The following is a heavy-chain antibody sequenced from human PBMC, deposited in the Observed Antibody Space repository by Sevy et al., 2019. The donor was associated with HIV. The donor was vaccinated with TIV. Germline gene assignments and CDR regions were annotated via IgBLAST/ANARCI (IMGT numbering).Heavy chain of an antibody. D-gene: IGHD6-19*01. CDR3: ARDGSGWALGYYYGMDV. V-gene: IGHV3-48*03. CDR1: GFTFSSYE. J-gene: IGHJ6*02. CDR2: ISSSGSTI. Sequence: GGSLRLSCAASGFTFSSYEMNWVRQAPGKGLEWVSYISSSGSTIYYADSVKGRFTISRDNAKNSLYLQMSSLRAEDTAVYYCARDGSGWALGYYYGMDVWGQGTTVTVSS.